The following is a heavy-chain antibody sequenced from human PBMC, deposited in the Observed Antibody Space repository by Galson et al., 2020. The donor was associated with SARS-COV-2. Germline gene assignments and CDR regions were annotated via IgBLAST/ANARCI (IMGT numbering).Heavy chain of an antibody. V-gene: IGHV5-51*01. Sequence: GESLKISCKGSGYSFVSYWIGWVRQVPGKGLEWIGIIYPSDSETNYSPSFQGQVTLSVDKSISTAYLQWSSLRASDTAIYYCALPYNSGYDFFDYWGQGTLVTVSS. J-gene: IGHJ4*02. CDR2: IYPSDSET. CDR3: ALPYNSGYDFFDY. CDR1: GYSFVSYW. D-gene: IGHD5-12*01.